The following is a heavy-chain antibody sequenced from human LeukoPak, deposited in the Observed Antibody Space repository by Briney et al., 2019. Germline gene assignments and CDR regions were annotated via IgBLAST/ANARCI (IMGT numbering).Heavy chain of an antibody. CDR3: ARASPDAFDI. V-gene: IGHV3-74*01. CDR1: GFTSSSYW. CDR2: ISGDGTAR. Sequence: GGSLRLSCAASGFTSSSYWMHWVRQVPGKGLVWVSRISGDGTARNYADSVKGRFTISRDDAKNSLYLQMNSLRAEDTAVYYCARASPDAFDIWGQGTMVTVSS. J-gene: IGHJ3*02.